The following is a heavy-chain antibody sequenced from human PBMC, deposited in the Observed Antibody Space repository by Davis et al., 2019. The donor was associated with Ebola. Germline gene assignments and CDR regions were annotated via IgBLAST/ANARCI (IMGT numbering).Heavy chain of an antibody. D-gene: IGHD3-22*01. CDR3: ARDPSSYDSAGWGF. J-gene: IGHJ4*02. CDR2: LYSAGAS. CDR1: GFTISSSY. Sequence: PGGSLRLSCAASGFTISSSYMSWVRRAPGAGLEWVSSLYSAGASYYADFVKGRFTVTRDASKNTLYLQMNSLRAEDTAVYYCARDPSSYDSAGWGFWGQGTLVTVSS. V-gene: IGHV3-53*01.